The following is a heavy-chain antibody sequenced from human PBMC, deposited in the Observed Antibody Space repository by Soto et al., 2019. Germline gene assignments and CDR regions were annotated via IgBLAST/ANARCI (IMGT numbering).Heavy chain of an antibody. Sequence: ASANPCSKAPRDSSTCLSLHWARHSPGQGLEWMGIINPSGGSTSYAQKFQGRVTMTRDTSTSTVYMELSSLRSEDTAVYYCARDGKFRRSSSPGWITHFEYWGQGTLVTVSS. CDR2: INPSGGST. CDR3: ARDGKFRRSSSPGWITHFEY. CDR1: RDSSTCLS. J-gene: IGHJ4*02. V-gene: IGHV1-46*01. D-gene: IGHD6-6*01.